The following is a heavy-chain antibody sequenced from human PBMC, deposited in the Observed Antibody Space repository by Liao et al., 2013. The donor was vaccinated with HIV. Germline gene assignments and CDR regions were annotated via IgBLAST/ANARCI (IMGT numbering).Heavy chain of an antibody. J-gene: IGHJ3*02. V-gene: IGHV4-34*01. CDR1: GGSFSGYY. CDR3: ARDTGTDAFDI. CDR2: INRSGST. Sequence: QVQLQQWGAGLLKPSETLSLTCAVYGGSFSGYYWSWIRQPPGKGLEWIGEINRSGSTNYNPSLKSRVTISVETSKNQFSLKLSSVTAADTAVYYCARDTGTDAFDIWGQGTMVTVSS.